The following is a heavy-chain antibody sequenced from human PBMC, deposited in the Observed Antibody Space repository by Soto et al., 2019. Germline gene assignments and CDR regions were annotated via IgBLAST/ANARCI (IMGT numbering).Heavy chain of an antibody. CDR3: AKASQQLVIGG. D-gene: IGHD6-13*01. CDR2: ISYDGSNK. J-gene: IGHJ4*02. CDR1: GFTFSSYG. V-gene: IGHV3-30*18. Sequence: QVQLVESGGGVVQPGRSLRLSCAASGFTFSSYGMHWVRQAPGKGLEWVAVISYDGSNKYYADSVKGRFTISRDNSKNTLYLQMNSLRAEDTAVYYCAKASQQLVIGGWGQGTLVTVSS.